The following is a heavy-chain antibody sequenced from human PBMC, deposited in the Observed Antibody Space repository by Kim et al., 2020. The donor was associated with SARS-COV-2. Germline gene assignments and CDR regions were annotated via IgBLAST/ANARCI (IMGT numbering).Heavy chain of an antibody. V-gene: IGHV3-21*01. Sequence: GGSLRLSCAASGFTFSSYSMNWVRQAPGKGLEWVSSISSSSSYIYYADSVKGRFTISRDNAKNSLYLQMNSLRAEDTAVYYCARYCGGDCYDPNDYWGQGTLVTVSS. CDR2: ISSSSSYI. CDR3: ARYCGGDCYDPNDY. D-gene: IGHD2-21*02. J-gene: IGHJ4*02. CDR1: GFTFSSYS.